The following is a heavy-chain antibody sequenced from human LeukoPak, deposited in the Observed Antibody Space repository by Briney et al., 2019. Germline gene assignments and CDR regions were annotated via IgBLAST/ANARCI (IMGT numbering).Heavy chain of an antibody. V-gene: IGHV3-21*06. CDR2: MTISTTPYR. CDR1: GFTFSSYT. D-gene: IGHD5-12*01. Sequence: GGSLRLSCAASGFTFSSYTMNWVRQAPGKGLEWLSSMTISTTPYRYYADSVKGRFTISRDDARNSLYLQMNSLRAEDTAVYYCVRDGGVSGYDLLDYWGQGTLVTVSS. CDR3: VRDGGVSGYDLLDY. J-gene: IGHJ4*02.